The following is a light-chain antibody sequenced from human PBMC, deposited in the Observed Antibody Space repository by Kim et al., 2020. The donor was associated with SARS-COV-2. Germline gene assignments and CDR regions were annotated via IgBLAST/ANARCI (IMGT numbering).Light chain of an antibody. Sequence: ASVGGRVTIACRASQSISSYLNWYQQKPGKAPKPLIYAAASLQSGVPSRFSGSGSGTDFTLTISSLQPEDFATYYCQQSYSTPLTFGGGTKLEI. V-gene: IGKV1-39*01. CDR1: QSISSY. CDR2: AAA. CDR3: QQSYSTPLT. J-gene: IGKJ4*01.